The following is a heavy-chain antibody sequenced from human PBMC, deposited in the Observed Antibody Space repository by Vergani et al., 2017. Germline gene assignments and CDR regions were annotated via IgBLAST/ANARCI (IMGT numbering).Heavy chain of an antibody. Sequence: QVQLVESGGGVVQPGGSLRLSCAASGFTFISYAMHWVRQAPGKGLEWVTVIWYDGSKKYYADSVKGRFTISRDNSKNTVYLQMNSLRVEDTAVYYCAREATPTGTTGLGYWGQGTLVTVSS. CDR1: GFTFISYA. V-gene: IGHV3-33*01. D-gene: IGHD1-1*01. CDR2: IWYDGSKK. J-gene: IGHJ4*02. CDR3: AREATPTGTTGLGY.